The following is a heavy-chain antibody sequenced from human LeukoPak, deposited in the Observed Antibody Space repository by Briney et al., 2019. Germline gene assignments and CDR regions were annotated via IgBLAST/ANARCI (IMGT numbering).Heavy chain of an antibody. CDR3: AKDGYYSSTSCSRGVDY. D-gene: IGHD2-2*03. CDR2: ISGSGGST. Sequence: GGSLRLSCAASGFTFSSYAMSWVRQAPGKGLEWVSAISGSGGSTYYADSVKGRFTISRDNSKNTLYLQMNSLRAEDTAVYYCAKDGYYSSTSCSRGVDYWGQGTLVTVSS. V-gene: IGHV3-23*01. J-gene: IGHJ4*02. CDR1: GFTFSSYA.